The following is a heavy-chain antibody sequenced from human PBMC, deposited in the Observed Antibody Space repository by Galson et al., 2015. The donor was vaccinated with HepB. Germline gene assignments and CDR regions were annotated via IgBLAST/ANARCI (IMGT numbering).Heavy chain of an antibody. V-gene: IGHV3-30*19. D-gene: IGHD1-26*01. CDR2: IWYDGSNK. J-gene: IGHJ5*02. CDR3: ARVGGELLSVYWFDP. Sequence: SLRLYCAAPGFTFSSYGMHWARQAPGKGLEWVAVIWYDGSNKYYADSVKGRFTISRDNSKNTLYLQMNSLRAEDTAVYYCARVGGELLSVYWFDPWGQGTLVTVSS. CDR1: GFTFSSYG.